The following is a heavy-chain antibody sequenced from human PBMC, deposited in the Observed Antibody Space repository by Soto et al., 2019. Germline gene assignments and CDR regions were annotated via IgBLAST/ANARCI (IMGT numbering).Heavy chain of an antibody. CDR2: IDHVGGT. D-gene: IGHD3-16*01. Sequence: SETLSLTCAVYGGFLSESYWTWIRQPPGKGLEWIGEIDHVGGTNYNPSLKSRVTMSVDTSQNQFSLRLISVTAADTAMYFCVRIRYQLPSSVLWLDPWGQGTPVTVSS. CDR3: VRIRYQLPSSVLWLDP. CDR1: GGFLSESY. V-gene: IGHV4-34*01. J-gene: IGHJ5*02.